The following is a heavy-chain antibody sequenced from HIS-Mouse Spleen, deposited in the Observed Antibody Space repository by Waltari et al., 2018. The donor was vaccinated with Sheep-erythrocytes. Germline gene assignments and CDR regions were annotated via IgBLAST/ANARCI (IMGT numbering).Heavy chain of an antibody. D-gene: IGHD5-12*01. Sequence: EVQLLESGGGLVQPGGSLRLSCAASGFTFSSYAMSWVRQAPGKGRGWGSGMSGRGGSTYYADSVKGRFTISRDNSKKTLYLQMNSLRAEDTAVYYCAKDVSPGPNSGYDYWGQGTLVTVSS. CDR1: GFTFSSYA. J-gene: IGHJ4*02. CDR2: MSGRGGST. V-gene: IGHV3-23*01. CDR3: AKDVSPGPNSGYDY.